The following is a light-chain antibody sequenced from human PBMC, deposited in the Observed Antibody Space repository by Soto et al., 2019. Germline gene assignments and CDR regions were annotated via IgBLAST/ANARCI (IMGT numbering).Light chain of an antibody. J-gene: IGKJ5*01. Sequence: ENVLTQSPGAVSLSPAERATLSCRASQSVSSSYLAWYQQKPGQAPRLLIYDASNRATGIPARFSGSGSGTDFTLTISSLEPEDFAVYYCQQRSNWPIPFGQGTRLAIK. V-gene: IGKV3D-20*02. CDR3: QQRSNWPIP. CDR2: DAS. CDR1: QSVSSSY.